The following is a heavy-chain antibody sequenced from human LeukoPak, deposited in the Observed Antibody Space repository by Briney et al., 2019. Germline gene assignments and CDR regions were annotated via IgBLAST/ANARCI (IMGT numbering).Heavy chain of an antibody. J-gene: IGHJ5*02. CDR3: AKDPDDFWSGSNWFDP. V-gene: IGHV3-23*01. D-gene: IGHD3-3*01. Sequence: GGSLRLSCAASGFTFSSYAMSWVRQAPGKGLEWVSTISGNGGNTYYADSVKGRFTISRDNSKNTLYLQMNSLRAEDTAVYYCAKDPDDFWSGSNWFDPCGQGTLVTVSS. CDR2: ISGNGGNT. CDR1: GFTFSSYA.